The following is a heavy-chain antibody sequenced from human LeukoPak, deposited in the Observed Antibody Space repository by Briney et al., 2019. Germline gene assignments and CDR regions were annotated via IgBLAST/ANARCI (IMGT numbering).Heavy chain of an antibody. J-gene: IGHJ6*03. D-gene: IGHD2-15*01. CDR1: GGSFSGYY. CDR2: INHSGST. Sequence: SETLSLTCAVYGGSFSGYYWSWIRQPPGRGLEWIGEINHSGSTNYNPSLKSRVTISVDTSKNQFSLKLSSVTAADTAVYYCARVMVYCSGGSCYSGRGYYYYMDVWGKGTTVTVSS. V-gene: IGHV4-34*01. CDR3: ARVMVYCSGGSCYSGRGYYYYMDV.